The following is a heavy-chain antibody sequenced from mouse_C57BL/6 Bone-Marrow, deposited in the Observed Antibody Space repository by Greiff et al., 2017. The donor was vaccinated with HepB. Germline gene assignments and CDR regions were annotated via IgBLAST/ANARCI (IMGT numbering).Heavy chain of an antibody. CDR3: ASRVTTVGAMDC. J-gene: IGHJ4*01. CDR1: GFSLTSYG. Sequence: VKLMESGPGLVAPSQSLSITCTVSGFSLTSYGVAWVRQSPGKGLEWLGVIWGVGSTNYNSALKSRLSISKDNSKSQVFLKMNSLQTDDTAMYYCASRVTTVGAMDCWGQGTSVTVSS. V-gene: IGHV2-6*01. CDR2: IWGVGST. D-gene: IGHD1-1*01.